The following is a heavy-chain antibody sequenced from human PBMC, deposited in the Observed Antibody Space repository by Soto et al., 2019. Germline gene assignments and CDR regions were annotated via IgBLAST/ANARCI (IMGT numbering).Heavy chain of an antibody. J-gene: IGHJ6*02. V-gene: IGHV5-10-1*01. Sequence: VESLKISCKGSGYNFTSYWIIWVRQMPGKGLEWMGNIDPTDSFTNYSPSFQGHVTISTDKSMSTAYLQWGTLKASDTAMYYCARRGYDFWSGLDVWGQGTTVTVSS. CDR3: ARRGYDFWSGLDV. CDR1: GYNFTSYW. D-gene: IGHD3-3*01. CDR2: IDPTDSFT.